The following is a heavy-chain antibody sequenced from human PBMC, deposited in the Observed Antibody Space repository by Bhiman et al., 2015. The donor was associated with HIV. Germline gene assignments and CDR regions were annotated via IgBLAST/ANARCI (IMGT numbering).Heavy chain of an antibody. Sequence: EVQLVESGGVVVQPGGSLRLSCAASGFTFDDYAMHWVRQAPGKGLEWVSLISWDGGSTYYADSVKGRFTISRDNSKNSLYLQMNSLRAEDTALYYCAKEEGGYYYGSGSSNALDYWGQGTLVTVSS. V-gene: IGHV3-43D*03. CDR3: AKEEGGYYYGSGSSNALDY. CDR1: GFTFDDYA. J-gene: IGHJ4*02. D-gene: IGHD3-10*01. CDR2: ISWDGGST.